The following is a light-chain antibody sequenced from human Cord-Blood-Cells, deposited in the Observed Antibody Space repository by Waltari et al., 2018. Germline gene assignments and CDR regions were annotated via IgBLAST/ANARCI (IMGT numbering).Light chain of an antibody. CDR2: EDS. V-gene: IGLV3-10*01. J-gene: IGLJ3*02. CDR1: ALPKKY. Sequence: SYELTQPPSVSVSPGQTARITCSGDALPKKYAYWYQQKSGQAPVRGIYEDSKRPSGIPERFYGASSGTMATLTISGAQVGDEADYYCYSTDSSGNHRVFGGGTKLTVL. CDR3: YSTDSSGNHRV.